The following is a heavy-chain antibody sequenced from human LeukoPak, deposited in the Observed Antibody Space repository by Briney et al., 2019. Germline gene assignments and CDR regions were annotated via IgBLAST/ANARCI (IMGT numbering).Heavy chain of an antibody. CDR1: GFTVSSNY. Sequence: GGSLRLSCAASGFTVSSNYMSWVRQAPGKGLEWVSVIYSGGRTYYADSGKGRFTISRDNSKNTLYLQMNSLRAEDTAVYYCARDETTGFDYWGQGTLVTVSS. CDR3: ARDETTGFDY. J-gene: IGHJ4*02. D-gene: IGHD1/OR15-1a*01. V-gene: IGHV3-66*01. CDR2: IYSGGRT.